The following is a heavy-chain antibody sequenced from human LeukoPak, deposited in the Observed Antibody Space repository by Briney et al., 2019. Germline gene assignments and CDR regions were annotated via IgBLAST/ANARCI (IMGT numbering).Heavy chain of an antibody. V-gene: IGHV4-34*01. CDR3: ARVFRKTKDY. Sequence: SETLSLTCAVYGGSFSGYYWSWIRQPPGKGLEWIGEINHSGSTNYNPSLKSRVTISVDTSKNQFSLKLSSVTAADTAVYYCARVFRKTKDYWGQGTLVTVSS. D-gene: IGHD1-14*01. J-gene: IGHJ4*02. CDR2: INHSGST. CDR1: GGSFSGYY.